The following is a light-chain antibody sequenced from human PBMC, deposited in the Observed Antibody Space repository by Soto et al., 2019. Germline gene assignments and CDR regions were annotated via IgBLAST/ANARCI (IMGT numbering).Light chain of an antibody. Sequence: SALTQPPSASGSPGQSVTISCTGTSSDIGAYNYVSWYQQYPGKAPKLMIFEVSKRPSGVPDRFSGSKSGNTASLTVSGLQAEDEADYYCCSYAGSNNLIFGTVTKLTVL. V-gene: IGLV2-8*01. CDR1: SSDIGAYNY. CDR3: CSYAGSNNLI. CDR2: EVS. J-gene: IGLJ1*01.